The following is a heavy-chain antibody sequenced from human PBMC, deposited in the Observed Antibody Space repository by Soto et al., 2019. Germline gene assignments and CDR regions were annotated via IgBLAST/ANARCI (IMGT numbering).Heavy chain of an antibody. V-gene: IGHV4-39*01. CDR3: ARQTGGYIYYDSSGYYFDY. D-gene: IGHD3-22*01. Sequence: QLQLQESGPGLVKPSETLSLTCTVSGGSISSSSYYWGWIRQPPGKGLEWIGSIYYSGSTYYNPSLKSRVPISVDTSKNQFSLKLSSVTAADTAVYYCARQTGGYIYYDSSGYYFDYWGQGTLVTVSS. CDR2: IYYSGST. CDR1: GGSISSSSYY. J-gene: IGHJ4*02.